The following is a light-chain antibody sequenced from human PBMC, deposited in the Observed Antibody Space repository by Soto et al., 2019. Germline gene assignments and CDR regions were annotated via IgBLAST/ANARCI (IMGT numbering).Light chain of an antibody. CDR1: QSVSGNY. CDR2: DAS. Sequence: EIVLTQSPATLSLSPGERATLSCGASQSVSGNYLAWYQQKPGLAPRLLIYDASKRATGIPDRFSGSGSGTDFTLTISRLEPEDFAVYYCQKYGNAPTFGPGTKVDIK. CDR3: QKYGNAPT. J-gene: IGKJ3*01. V-gene: IGKV3D-20*01.